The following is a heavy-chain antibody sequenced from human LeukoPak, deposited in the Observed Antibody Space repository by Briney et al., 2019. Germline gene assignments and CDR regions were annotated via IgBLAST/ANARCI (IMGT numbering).Heavy chain of an antibody. CDR1: GFTFSNYA. D-gene: IGHD2-15*01. CDR3: AKVRSAVVAAATNY. Sequence: GGSLRLSCAASGFTFSNYAMSWVRQAPGKGLEWASVISGSGDSTYHADSVKGRFTISRDNSNNTLYLQMNSLRAEDTAIYYCAKVRSAVVAAATNYWGQGTLVTVSS. CDR2: ISGSGDST. V-gene: IGHV3-23*01. J-gene: IGHJ4*02.